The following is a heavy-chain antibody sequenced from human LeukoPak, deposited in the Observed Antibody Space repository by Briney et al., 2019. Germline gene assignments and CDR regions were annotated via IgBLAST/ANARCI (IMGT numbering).Heavy chain of an antibody. D-gene: IGHD2-21*02. CDR1: GFTFDDYA. CDR2: ISWNSGSI. V-gene: IGHV3-9*01. CDR3: AKGSGHIVVVTAYLYFDL. J-gene: IGHJ2*01. Sequence: QAGGSLRLSCAASGFTFDDYAMHWVRQAPGKGLEWVSGISWNSGSIGYADSVKGRFTISRDNAKNSLYLQMNSLRAEDTALYYCAKGSGHIVVVTAYLYFDLWGRGTLVTVSS.